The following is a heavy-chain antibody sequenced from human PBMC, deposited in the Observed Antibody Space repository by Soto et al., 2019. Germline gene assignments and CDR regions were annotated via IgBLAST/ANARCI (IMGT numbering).Heavy chain of an antibody. CDR2: ISYDGSNK. CDR1: GFTFSSYG. V-gene: IGHV3-30*18. CDR3: AKDNSKEWSYDLWSGYYMWYFDY. D-gene: IGHD3-3*01. J-gene: IGHJ4*02. Sequence: GGSLRLSCAASGFTFSSYGMHWVRQAPGKGLEWVAVISYDGSNKYYADSVKGRFTISRDNSKNTLYLQMNSLRAEDTAVYYCAKDNSKEWSYDLWSGYYMWYFDYWGQGTLVTVS.